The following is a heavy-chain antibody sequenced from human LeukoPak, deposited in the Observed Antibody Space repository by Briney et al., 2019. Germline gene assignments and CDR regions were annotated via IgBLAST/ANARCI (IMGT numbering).Heavy chain of an antibody. Sequence: GGSLRLSCAASGFTFSSYAMSWVRQAPGKGLEWVSAISSSAYTTRYADSVKGRFTISRDNSKNTLYLQMNSLRAEDTAVYYCAKAVGFFGYDAFDIWGRGTMVTVSS. J-gene: IGHJ3*02. D-gene: IGHD6-25*01. V-gene: IGHV3-23*01. CDR3: AKAVGFFGYDAFDI. CDR1: GFTFSSYA. CDR2: ISSSAYTT.